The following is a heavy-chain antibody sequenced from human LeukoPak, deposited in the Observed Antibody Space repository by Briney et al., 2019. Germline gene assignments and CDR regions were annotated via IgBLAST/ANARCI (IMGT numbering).Heavy chain of an antibody. CDR3: AKSGRRGQPDAFDI. Sequence: PSETLSLTCSVSGVSITTHYWSWIRQPAGKGLEWIGRIYSSGSTNYNPSLKSRVTMSVDTSKNQFSLKVTSVTAADTAVYYCAKSGRRGQPDAFDIWGQGTMVTVSS. V-gene: IGHV4-4*07. D-gene: IGHD3-10*01. J-gene: IGHJ3*02. CDR2: IYSSGST. CDR1: GVSITTHY.